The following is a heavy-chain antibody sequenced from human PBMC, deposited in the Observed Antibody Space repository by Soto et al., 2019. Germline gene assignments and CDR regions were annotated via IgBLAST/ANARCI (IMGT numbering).Heavy chain of an antibody. J-gene: IGHJ4*02. V-gene: IGHV3-30-3*01. CDR2: ISYDGSNK. CDR3: ARAYEGDYFDY. CDR1: GFTFSSYA. D-gene: IGHD3-16*01. Sequence: QVQLVESGGGVVQPGRSLRLSCAASGFTFSSYAMHWVRQAPGKGLEWVAVISYDGSNKYYVDSVKGRFTISRDNSKNTLYLQMNSLRAADTAVYYCARAYEGDYFDYWGQGTLVTVSS.